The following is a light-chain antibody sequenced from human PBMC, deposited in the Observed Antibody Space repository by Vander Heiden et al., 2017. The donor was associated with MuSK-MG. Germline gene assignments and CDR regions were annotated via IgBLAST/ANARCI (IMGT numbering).Light chain of an antibody. J-gene: IGKJ1*01. CDR1: QSISNY. Sequence: DIQMTQSPSSLSASVGERVTITCRASQSISNYLNWYQQRPGKAPTVLIYGTSTLQSGVPSRFSGSGFGTDFTLTINRLQPEDFATYFCQQSDKFPQTFGQGTKVDI. CDR3: QQSDKFPQT. CDR2: GTS. V-gene: IGKV1-39*01.